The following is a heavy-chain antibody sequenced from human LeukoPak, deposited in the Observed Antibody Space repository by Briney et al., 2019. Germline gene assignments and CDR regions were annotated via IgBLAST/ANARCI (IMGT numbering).Heavy chain of an antibody. J-gene: IGHJ6*03. CDR1: GFTFSSYE. CDR2: ISSSGSTT. V-gene: IGHV3-48*03. CDR3: ARDRYYDSSFYYYMDV. Sequence: GGSLRLSCAASGFTFSSYEMNWVRQAPGKGLEWVSYISSSGSTTYYADSVKGRFTISRDNAKNSLYLQMNSLRAEDTAVYYCARDRYYDSSFYYYMDVWGKGTTVTISS. D-gene: IGHD3-22*01.